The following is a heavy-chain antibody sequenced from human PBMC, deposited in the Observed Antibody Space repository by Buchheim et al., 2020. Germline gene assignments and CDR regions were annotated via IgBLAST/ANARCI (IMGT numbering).Heavy chain of an antibody. CDR1: GFTFNNYW. J-gene: IGHJ4*02. CDR2: IKQDGSEK. V-gene: IGHV3-7*01. CDR3: ARTVTTFIDY. Sequence: EVQLVESGGGLVQPGGSLRLSCAASGFTFNNYWMSWVRQAPGKGLEWVANIKQDGSEKYYVDSVKGRFTISRDNAKNSLYLQMNSLSAEDTAVYYCARTVTTFIDYWGQGTL. D-gene: IGHD4-11*01.